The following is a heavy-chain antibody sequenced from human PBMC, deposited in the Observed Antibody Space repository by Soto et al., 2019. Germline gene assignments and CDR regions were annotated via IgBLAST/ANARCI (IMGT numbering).Heavy chain of an antibody. CDR1: GGSFSGYY. J-gene: IGHJ4*02. V-gene: IGHV4-34*01. Sequence: SETLSLTCAVYGGSFSGYYWSWIRQPPGKGLEWIGEINHSGSTNYNPSPKSRVTISVDTSKNQFSLKLSSVTAADTAVYYCARNDFWSGTFDYWGQGTLVTVSS. CDR2: INHSGST. D-gene: IGHD3-3*01. CDR3: ARNDFWSGTFDY.